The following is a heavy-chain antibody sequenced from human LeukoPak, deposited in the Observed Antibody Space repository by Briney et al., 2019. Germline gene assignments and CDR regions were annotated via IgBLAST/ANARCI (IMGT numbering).Heavy chain of an antibody. V-gene: IGHV3-30-3*01. Sequence: GGSLRLSCAASGFTFSSYAMHWVRQAPGKGLEWVAVISYDGSNKYYADSVKGRFTISRDNSKNTLYLQMNSLRAEDTAVYYCARGTVTNGLDYWGQGTLVTVSS. CDR3: ARGTVTNGLDY. CDR2: ISYDGSNK. D-gene: IGHD4-11*01. J-gene: IGHJ4*02. CDR1: GFTFSSYA.